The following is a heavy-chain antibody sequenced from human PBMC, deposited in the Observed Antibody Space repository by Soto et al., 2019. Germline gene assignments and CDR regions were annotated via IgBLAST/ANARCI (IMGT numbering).Heavy chain of an antibody. J-gene: IGHJ4*02. CDR2: ISYDGSNK. CDR3: ARERGDGWGGDY. Sequence: QVQLVESGGGVVQPGRSLRLSCAASGFTFSSYAMHWVRQAPGKGLEWVAVISYDGSNKYYADSVKGRFTISRDNSKKTVDVEKNSLRAEDTAVYYCARERGDGWGGDYLGQGTLVTVSS. D-gene: IGHD6-19*01. CDR1: GFTFSSYA. V-gene: IGHV3-30-3*01.